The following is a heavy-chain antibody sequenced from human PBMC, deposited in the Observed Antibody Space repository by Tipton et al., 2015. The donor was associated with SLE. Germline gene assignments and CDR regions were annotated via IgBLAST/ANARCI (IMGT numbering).Heavy chain of an antibody. J-gene: IGHJ2*01. Sequence: TLSLTCTVSGYSISSGYYWGWIRQPPGRGLEWIGSIYHSGNTYYNPSLKSRVTMSIDTSKNQFSLKLSSVTDVDTAVYYCARTAGRSVKLWYFDLWGRGTLVTVSS. CDR3: ARTAGRSVKLWYFDL. V-gene: IGHV4-38-2*02. CDR2: IYHSGNT. CDR1: GYSISSGYY. D-gene: IGHD5-18*01.